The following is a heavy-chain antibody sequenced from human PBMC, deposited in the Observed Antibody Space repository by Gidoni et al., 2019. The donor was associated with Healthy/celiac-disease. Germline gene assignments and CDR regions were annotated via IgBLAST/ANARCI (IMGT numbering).Heavy chain of an antibody. J-gene: IGHJ4*02. CDR2: IKSKTDGGTT. Sequence: EVQLVESGGGLVKPGGSIRLSCAASGFTFSNAWLSWVRQARGKGLEWVGRIKSKTDGGTTDYAAPVKGRFTISRDDSKNTLYLQMNSLKTEDTAVYYCTTGGVDDILTGYYPLFDYWGQGTLVTVSS. D-gene: IGHD3-9*01. CDR1: GFTFSNAW. CDR3: TTGGVDDILTGYYPLFDY. V-gene: IGHV3-15*01.